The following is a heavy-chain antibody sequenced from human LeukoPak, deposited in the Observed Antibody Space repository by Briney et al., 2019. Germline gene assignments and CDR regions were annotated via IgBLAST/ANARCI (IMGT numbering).Heavy chain of an antibody. CDR2: LSASGGRT. CDR3: AKAPFRNWYFDL. V-gene: IGHV3-23*01. CDR1: GFSFSSYE. J-gene: IGHJ2*01. Sequence: GGSLRLSCAASGFSFSSYEMSWVRQAPGKGLEWVSGLSASGGRTYYADSVKGRFTISRDNSKNTLFLQMRRLGHEDTAVYYSAKAPFRNWYFDLWGRGTLVTVSS. D-gene: IGHD3-10*01.